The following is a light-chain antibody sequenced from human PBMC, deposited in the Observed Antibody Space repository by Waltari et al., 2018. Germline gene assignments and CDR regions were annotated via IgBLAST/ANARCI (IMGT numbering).Light chain of an antibody. V-gene: IGKV1-39*01. CDR3: QQSYGIPRT. Sequence: GDRVTITSRSSQSITNSVTWYQQKPGKAPNPLILAAFNLEPGVLSRFGGSGCGTDFTLTISSLQPEDFATYFRQQSYGIPRTFGQGTKV. CDR2: AAF. CDR1: QSITNS. J-gene: IGKJ1*01.